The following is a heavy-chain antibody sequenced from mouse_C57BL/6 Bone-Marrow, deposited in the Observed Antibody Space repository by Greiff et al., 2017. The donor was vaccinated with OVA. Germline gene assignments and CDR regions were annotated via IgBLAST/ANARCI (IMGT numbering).Heavy chain of an antibody. J-gene: IGHJ3*01. CDR1: GYTFTSYW. CDR3: ARGYYGNPAWFAY. CDR2: IDPSDSET. Sequence: QVQLQQPGAELVRPGSSVKLSCKASGYTFTSYWMHWVKQRPIQGLEWIGNIDPSDSETNYNQKFKDKATLTVDKSSSTAYMQLSSLTSEDSAVYYRARGYYGNPAWFAYWGQGTLVTVSA. V-gene: IGHV1-52*01. D-gene: IGHD2-1*01.